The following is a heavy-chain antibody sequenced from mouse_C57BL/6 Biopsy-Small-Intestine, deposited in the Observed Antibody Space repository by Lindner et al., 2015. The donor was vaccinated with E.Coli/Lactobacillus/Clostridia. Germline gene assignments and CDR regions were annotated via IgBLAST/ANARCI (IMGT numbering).Heavy chain of an antibody. CDR1: GYTFTDYY. J-gene: IGHJ3*01. D-gene: IGHD1-1*01. V-gene: IGHV1-26*01. CDR3: ARLGYGSSEFAY. CDR2: INPNNGGT. Sequence: VQLQESGPELVKPGASVKISCKASGYTFTDYYMNWVKQSHGKSLEWIGDINPNNGGTSYNQKFKGKATLTVDKSSSTAYMELRSLTSEDSAVYYCARLGYGSSEFAYWGQGTLVTVSA.